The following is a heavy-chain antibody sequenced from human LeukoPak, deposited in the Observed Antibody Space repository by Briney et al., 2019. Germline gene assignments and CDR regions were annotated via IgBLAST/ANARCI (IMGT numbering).Heavy chain of an antibody. J-gene: IGHJ4*01. D-gene: IGHD6-13*01. CDR3: ASASSHRIAAGGDY. Sequence: GGSLRLSCAASGFTFTNYWMHWVRQGQGKGLVWVSRISSDGSSRHYADSVKGRFTISRDNSKNMMYLQMNSLRAEDTAVYYCASASSHRIAAGGDYWGHGTLVTVSS. V-gene: IGHV3-74*01. CDR1: GFTFTNYW. CDR2: ISSDGSSR.